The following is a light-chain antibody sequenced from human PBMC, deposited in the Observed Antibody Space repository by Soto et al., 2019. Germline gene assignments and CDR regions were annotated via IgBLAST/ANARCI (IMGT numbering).Light chain of an antibody. CDR3: QQYGSSPLFT. J-gene: IGKJ3*01. Sequence: EIVLTQSPGTLSLSPGERATRSCRASQSVRSSYLAWYQQKPGQAPRLLIYGASSRATGIPDRFSGSGSGTDFTLTISRLEREDFAVYYCQQYGSSPLFTFGPGTKVDIK. V-gene: IGKV3-20*01. CDR2: GAS. CDR1: QSVRSSY.